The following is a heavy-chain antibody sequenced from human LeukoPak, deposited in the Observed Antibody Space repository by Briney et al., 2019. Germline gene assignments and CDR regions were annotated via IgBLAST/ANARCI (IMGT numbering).Heavy chain of an antibody. CDR3: ARGGTYSIGWYIV. Sequence: GGSLRLSCAASGFTFSSYWMHWVRQAPGKGLVWVSRINTDGSSTSYADSVKGRFTISRDNAKNTLYLQMNSLRADETAVYYCARGGTYSIGWYIVWGQGTLVTVSS. CDR1: GFTFSSYW. CDR2: INTDGSST. V-gene: IGHV3-74*01. D-gene: IGHD6-19*01. J-gene: IGHJ4*02.